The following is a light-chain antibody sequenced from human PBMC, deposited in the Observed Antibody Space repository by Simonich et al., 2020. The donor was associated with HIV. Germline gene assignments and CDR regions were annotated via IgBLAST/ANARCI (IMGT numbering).Light chain of an antibody. Sequence: EIVLTQSPATLSVSPGERPTLSCRASQRVSSNHLAWYQQKPGQAPRLLNYGASSRATGIPDRLSGRGSGTDFTLTINRLEPEDFAVYYCQQYDRSPTWTFGQGTKVEIK. CDR1: QRVSSNH. CDR3: QQYDRSPTWT. CDR2: GAS. J-gene: IGKJ1*01. V-gene: IGKV3-20*01.